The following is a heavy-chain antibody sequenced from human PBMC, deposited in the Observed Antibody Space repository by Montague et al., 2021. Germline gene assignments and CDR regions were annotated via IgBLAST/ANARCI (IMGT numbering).Heavy chain of an antibody. Sequence: SETLSLTCAVYGASFKAYYWSWIRQPPGKGLAWIGEMKSSGASNYNPSLTSRVTISVDIPKKQFSLNLRSMTAADTAMYYCMGWSGFESGDFWGQGAQVIVSS. J-gene: IGHJ4*02. CDR3: MGWSGFESGDF. V-gene: IGHV4-34*01. CDR2: MKSSGAS. CDR1: GASFKAYY. D-gene: IGHD3-3*01.